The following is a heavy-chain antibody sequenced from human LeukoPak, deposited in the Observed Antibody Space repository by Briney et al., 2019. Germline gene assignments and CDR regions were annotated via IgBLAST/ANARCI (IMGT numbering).Heavy chain of an antibody. CDR2: IYHSGST. V-gene: IGHV4-39*07. J-gene: IGHJ4*02. CDR3: ARGGWWGY. CDR1: GGSISSSSYY. Sequence: PSETLSLTCTVSGGSISSSSYYWGWIRQPPGKGLEWIGSIYHSGSTYYNPSLKSRVTISVDTSKNQFSLKLSSVTAADTAVYYCARGGWWGYWGQGTLVTVSS. D-gene: IGHD2-15*01.